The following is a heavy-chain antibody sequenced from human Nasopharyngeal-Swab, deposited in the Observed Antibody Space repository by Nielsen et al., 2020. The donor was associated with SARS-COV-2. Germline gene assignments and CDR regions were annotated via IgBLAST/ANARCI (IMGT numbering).Heavy chain of an antibody. CDR2: ISWNSGSI. CDR3: AKSGDSYGSGSFYSWFDP. V-gene: IGHV3-9*01. CDR1: GLTFDDYA. D-gene: IGHD3-10*01. Sequence: SLKISCAASGLTFDDYAMHWVRQAPGKGLEWVSGISWNSGSIGYADSVKGRFTISRDNAKNSLYLQMNSLRAEDTALYYCAKSGDSYGSGSFYSWFDPWGQGTLVTVSS. J-gene: IGHJ5*02.